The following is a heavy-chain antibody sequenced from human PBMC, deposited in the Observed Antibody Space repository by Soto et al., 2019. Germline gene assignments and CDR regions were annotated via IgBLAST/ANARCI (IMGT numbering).Heavy chain of an antibody. V-gene: IGHV4-31*11. CDR3: ARSPPRGSDY. D-gene: IGHD3-10*01. CDR2: ISYTATT. J-gene: IGHJ4*02. Sequence: QVQLQESGPGLVKPSETLSLTCAVSGGYISSGGYYWTWIRQSGKGLEWIGYISYTATTYYSPSLQDRVTISLDTSKNQFSLRLISVTAADTAVYFCARSPPRGSDYWARESWSPSPQ. CDR1: GGYISSGGYY.